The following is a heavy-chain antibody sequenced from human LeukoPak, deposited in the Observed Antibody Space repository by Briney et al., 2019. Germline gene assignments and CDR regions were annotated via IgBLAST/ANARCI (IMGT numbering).Heavy chain of an antibody. Sequence: SETLSLTCTVSGYSISSGYYWGWIRQPPGKGLEWIGSIYHSGSTYYNPSLKSRVTISVDTSKNQFSLKLSSVTAADTAVYYCARALGIAPYYYYYMDVWGKGTTVTVSS. J-gene: IGHJ6*03. V-gene: IGHV4-38-2*02. CDR2: IYHSGST. D-gene: IGHD7-27*01. CDR3: ARALGIAPYYYYYMDV. CDR1: GYSISSGYY.